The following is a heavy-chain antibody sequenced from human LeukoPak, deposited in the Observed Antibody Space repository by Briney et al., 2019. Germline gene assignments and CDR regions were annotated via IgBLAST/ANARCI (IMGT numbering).Heavy chain of an antibody. V-gene: IGHV3-30*04. Sequence: PGGSLRLSCAASGFTFSSYAMHWVRQAPGKGLEWVAVISYDGSNKYYADSVKGRFTISRDNSKNTLYLQMNSLRAEDTAVYYCAREGEMATIGGAFDIWGQGTMVTVSS. D-gene: IGHD5-24*01. CDR2: ISYDGSNK. CDR1: GFTFSSYA. CDR3: AREGEMATIGGAFDI. J-gene: IGHJ3*02.